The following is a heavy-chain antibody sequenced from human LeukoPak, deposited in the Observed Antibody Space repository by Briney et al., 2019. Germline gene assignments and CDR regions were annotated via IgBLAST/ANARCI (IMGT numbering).Heavy chain of an antibody. CDR2: ISSSGATI. CDR1: GFTFSDYY. V-gene: IGHV3-11*01. J-gene: IGHJ4*02. CDR3: AREVVVPGAPYYFDY. Sequence: GGSLRLSCAASGFTFSDYYMSWIRQAPGKGLEWVSYISSSGATIYYADSVKGRFTISRDNAKNSLYLQMNSLRAEDTAVYYCAREVVVPGAPYYFDYWGQGTLVTVSS. D-gene: IGHD2-2*01.